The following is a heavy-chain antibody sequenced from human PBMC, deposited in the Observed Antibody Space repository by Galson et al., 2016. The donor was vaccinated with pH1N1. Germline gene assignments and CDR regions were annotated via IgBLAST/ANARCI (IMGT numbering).Heavy chain of an antibody. CDR3: AKVTDVCTVTRCFPYGMHA. V-gene: IGHV3-23*01. CDR2: ISGSGGTT. Sequence: SLRLSCAASGFTFSSYAMYWVRQAPGKGLEWVSAISGSGGTTHDAYSVKGRFTITRDNSKNTLYLQMHSLRAEDTATYYWAKVTDVCTVTRCFPYGMHAWGQGTTVTVSS. CDR1: GFTFSSYA. J-gene: IGHJ6*02. D-gene: IGHD2-2*01.